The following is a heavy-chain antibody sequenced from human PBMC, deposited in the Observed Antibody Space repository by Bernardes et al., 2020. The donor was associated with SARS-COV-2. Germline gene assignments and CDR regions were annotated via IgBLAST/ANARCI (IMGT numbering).Heavy chain of an antibody. Sequence: GGSLRLFCAASGFTFSSYAMSWVRQAPGKGLEWVSAISGSGGSTYYADSVKGRFTISRDNSKNTLYLQMNSLRAEDTAVYYCAKRFSWREYYFDYWGQGTLVTVSS. V-gene: IGHV3-23*01. CDR1: GFTFSSYA. CDR3: AKRFSWREYYFDY. J-gene: IGHJ4*02. CDR2: ISGSGGST.